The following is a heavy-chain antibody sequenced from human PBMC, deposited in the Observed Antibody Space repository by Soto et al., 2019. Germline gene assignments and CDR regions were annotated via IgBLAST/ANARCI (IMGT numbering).Heavy chain of an antibody. CDR1: GFTFSSYG. J-gene: IGHJ5*02. Sequence: AGGSLRLSCAASGFTFSSYGMHWVRQAPGKGLEWVAVISYDGSNKYYADSVKGRFTISRDNSKNTLYLQMNSLRAEDTAAYYCAKARPDVILWLSFDPWGQGT. CDR3: AKARPDVILWLSFDP. V-gene: IGHV3-30*18. CDR2: ISYDGSNK. D-gene: IGHD3-10*01.